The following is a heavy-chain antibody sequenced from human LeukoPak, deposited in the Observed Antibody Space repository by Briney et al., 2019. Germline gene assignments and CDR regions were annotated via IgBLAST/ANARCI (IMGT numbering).Heavy chain of an antibody. D-gene: IGHD4-11*01. CDR3: ARSVSYYRNLEYFQH. CDR2: INHSGST. J-gene: IGHJ1*01. CDR1: GGSFSGYY. Sequence: PSETLSLTCAVYGGSFSGYYWSWIRQPPGKGLEWIGEINHSGSTNYNPSLMSRVTISVDTSKNQFSLKLSSVTAADTAVYYCARSVSYYRNLEYFQHWGQGTLVTVSS. V-gene: IGHV4-34*01.